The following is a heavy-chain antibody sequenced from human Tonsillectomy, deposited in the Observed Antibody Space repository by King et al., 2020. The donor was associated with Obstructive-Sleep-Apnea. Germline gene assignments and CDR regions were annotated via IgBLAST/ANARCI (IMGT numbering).Heavy chain of an antibody. J-gene: IGHJ4*02. CDR1: GYTFTSSD. Sequence: QLVQSGAEVKKPGASVKVSCKASGYTFTSSDIHWVRQATGQGLEWMGWMNPNSANTGYAQKFQGRVTMTRNTSISTAYMELSSLRSEDTAVYYFATSKYYSDISGFYWNYWGQGTLVTVSS. CDR3: ATSKYYSDISGFYWNY. D-gene: IGHD3-22*01. V-gene: IGHV1-8*01. CDR2: MNPNSANT.